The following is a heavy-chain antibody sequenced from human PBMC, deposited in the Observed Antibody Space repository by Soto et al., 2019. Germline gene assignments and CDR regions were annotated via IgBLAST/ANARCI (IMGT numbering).Heavy chain of an antibody. J-gene: IGHJ6*03. Sequence: GGCMKLACAASGDTFSSYGMHWVRQAPGKGLEWVAVISYDGSNKYYADSVKGRFTISRDNSKNTLYLQMNSLRAEDTAVYYCAKANGDYPYYYYMDVWGKGTTVTVSS. CDR1: GDTFSSYG. CDR2: ISYDGSNK. V-gene: IGHV3-30*18. CDR3: AKANGDYPYYYYMDV. D-gene: IGHD4-17*01.